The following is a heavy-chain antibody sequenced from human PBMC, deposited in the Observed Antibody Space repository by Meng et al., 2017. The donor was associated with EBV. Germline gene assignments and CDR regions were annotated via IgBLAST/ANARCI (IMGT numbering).Heavy chain of an antibody. CDR1: GDSISDYY. CDR3: ARVNSDCGGVMCYKGWFDP. V-gene: IGHV4-59*08. CDR2: IHYSGST. Sequence: GQPQGSGPGLVKPSEPRSLTCTVSGDSISDYYWSWIRQPPGKGLEWIGYIHYSGSTYYNPSLKSRITISVDMSRNQFSQRLTSVTSADMAVYYCARVNSDCGGVMCYKGWFDPWGQGTLVTVSS. J-gene: IGHJ5*02. D-gene: IGHD2-21*01.